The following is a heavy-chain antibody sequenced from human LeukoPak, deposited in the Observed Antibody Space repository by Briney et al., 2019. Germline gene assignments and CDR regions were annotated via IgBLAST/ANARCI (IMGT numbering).Heavy chain of an antibody. J-gene: IGHJ1*01. D-gene: IGHD2-2*01. V-gene: IGHV4-31*03. CDR2: IYYSGST. CDR1: GGSISSGGYY. Sequence: PSQTLSLTCTVSGGSISSGGYYWSWIRQHPGKGLEWIGYIYYSGSTYYNPSLKSRVTISVDTSKNQFSLKLSSVTAADTAVYYCARGALVPAAGVWIFQHWGQGTLVTVSS. CDR3: ARGALVPAAGVWIFQH.